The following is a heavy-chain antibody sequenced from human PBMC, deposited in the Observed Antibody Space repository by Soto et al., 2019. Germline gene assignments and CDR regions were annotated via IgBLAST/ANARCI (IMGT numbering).Heavy chain of an antibody. Sequence: QVQLVQSGADVKTPGSSLKVSCKVAGSRFSNYVISWVRQAPGHGLEWLGRIIPIFNSTKYAQSFQGRVTITADKSTSTASLEWSSLRSDDTAVYYCAREGRGKKAGYNGLVSLGYWGQGTLVTVSS. CDR1: GSRFSNYV. CDR2: IIPIFNST. V-gene: IGHV1-69*06. J-gene: IGHJ4*02. D-gene: IGHD2-2*02. CDR3: AREGRGKKAGYNGLVSLGY.